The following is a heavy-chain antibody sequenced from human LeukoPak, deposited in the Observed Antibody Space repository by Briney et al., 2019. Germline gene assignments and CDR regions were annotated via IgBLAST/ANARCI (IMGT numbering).Heavy chain of an antibody. CDR3: ARSLAAAAGDFDY. D-gene: IGHD6-13*01. CDR1: GGSLNGHY. CDR2: GSDIGGT. Sequence: PSETLSLTCAVYGGSLNGHYWSWIRQSPGKGLEWIGEGSDIGGTKFNPSLKSRVSISADTSKNQFSLKLSSVTAADTAVYYCARSLAAAAGDFDYWGQGTLVTVSS. J-gene: IGHJ4*02. V-gene: IGHV4-34*01.